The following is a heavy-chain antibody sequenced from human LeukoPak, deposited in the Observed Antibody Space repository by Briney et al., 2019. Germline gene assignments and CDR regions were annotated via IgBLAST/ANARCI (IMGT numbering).Heavy chain of an antibody. J-gene: IGHJ4*02. CDR1: GFTFSSYW. D-gene: IGHD3-9*01. Sequence: GGSLRLSCAASGFTFSSYWTHWVRQAPGKGLVWVSRINSDGSNTSYADSVKGRFTISRDNAKNTLYLQMNSLRAEDTAVYYCARQGAKRPYYDILTSDYWGQGTLVTVSS. CDR3: ARQGAKRPYYDILTSDY. V-gene: IGHV3-74*01. CDR2: INSDGSNT.